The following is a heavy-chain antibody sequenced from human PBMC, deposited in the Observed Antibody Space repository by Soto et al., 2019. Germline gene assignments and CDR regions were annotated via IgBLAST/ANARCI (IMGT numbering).Heavy chain of an antibody. CDR3: VRGRSYSVYDF. Sequence: SLTCTVTGGSISGHAWIWVRQPAGRGLEWIGHIYPSGSTSYNPSLRRRVTMSLDTSNNQIFLNLTSVTAEDTAVFYCVRGRSYSVYDFWGPGTLVTVSS. CDR2: IYPSGST. V-gene: IGHV4-4*07. D-gene: IGHD5-12*01. CDR1: GGSISGHA. J-gene: IGHJ4*02.